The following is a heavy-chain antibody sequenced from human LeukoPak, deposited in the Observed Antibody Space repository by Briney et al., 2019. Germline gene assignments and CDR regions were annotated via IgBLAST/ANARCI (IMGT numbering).Heavy chain of an antibody. J-gene: IGHJ4*02. Sequence: GGSLRLSCAASGFTFSTYDMHWVRQAPGKGLEWVAFIRYDGSDKYYADSVKGRFTISRDNSKNTLYLQMNSLRAEDTAIYYCAKRGGSYIGFFDYWGQGTLVTVSS. CDR3: AKRGGSYIGFFDY. CDR1: GFTFSTYD. CDR2: IRYDGSDK. V-gene: IGHV3-30*02. D-gene: IGHD3-10*01.